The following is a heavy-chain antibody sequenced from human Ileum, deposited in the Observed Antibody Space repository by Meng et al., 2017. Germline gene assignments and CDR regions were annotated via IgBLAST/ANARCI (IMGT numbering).Heavy chain of an antibody. V-gene: IGHV4-4*02. Sequence: QVQWRSSGPGLVKSAVTLVRTCAVACASTRTNWWNWVRQPPGKGLEWIGEIYHSGAFNYNPSLRSRVTISADKSKNQLSLKLGSLTAADTAVYYCARGAIGTRPFDYWGQGTLVTVSS. CDR2: IYHSGAF. D-gene: IGHD2-21*01. CDR3: ARGAIGTRPFDY. J-gene: IGHJ4*02. CDR1: CASTRTNW.